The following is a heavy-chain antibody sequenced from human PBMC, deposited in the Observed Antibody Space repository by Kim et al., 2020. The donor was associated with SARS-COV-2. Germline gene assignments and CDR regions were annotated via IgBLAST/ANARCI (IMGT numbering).Heavy chain of an antibody. V-gene: IGHV4-4*02. CDR2: IYHSGST. CDR1: GGSISSSNW. CDR3: ARVSTMVRGVFGY. Sequence: SETLSLTCAVSGGSISSSNWWSWVRQPPGKGLEWIGEIYHSGSTNYNPSLKSRVTISVDKSKNQFSLKLSSVTAADTAVYYCARVSTMVRGVFGYWGQGTLVTVSS. J-gene: IGHJ4*02. D-gene: IGHD3-10*01.